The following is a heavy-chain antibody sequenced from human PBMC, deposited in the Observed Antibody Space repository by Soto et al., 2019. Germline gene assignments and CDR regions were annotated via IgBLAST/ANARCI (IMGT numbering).Heavy chain of an antibody. CDR1: GYDFIGHG. CDR2: INSYNGDT. D-gene: IGHD6-19*01. J-gene: IGHJ5*01. V-gene: IGHV1-18*04. CDR3: ARDQWLKVPAVVGDKFDS. Sequence: ASVKVSCKASGYDFIGHGISWVRQARGQGLELMGWINSYNGDTKYARKYQDRITLTKDKSTRTVYMELTSLRSDDTAVYYCARDQWLKVPAVVGDKFDSWGQGTLVTVYS.